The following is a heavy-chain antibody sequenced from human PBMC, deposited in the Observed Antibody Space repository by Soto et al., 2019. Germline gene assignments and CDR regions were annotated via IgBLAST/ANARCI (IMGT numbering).Heavy chain of an antibody. V-gene: IGHV4-34*01. CDR3: ARGWRAAFDH. CDR1: GRSFSGYQ. Sequence: QVQLQQWGAGLLKPSETLSLTCAVNGRSFSGYQWTWFRQPPGKGLEWIGEINHSGGTNYHASLESRVTISLDTSKNQFSLSLASVTAADTAVYYCARGWRAAFDHWGQGTLVTVS. CDR2: INHSGGT. D-gene: IGHD6-25*01. J-gene: IGHJ4*02.